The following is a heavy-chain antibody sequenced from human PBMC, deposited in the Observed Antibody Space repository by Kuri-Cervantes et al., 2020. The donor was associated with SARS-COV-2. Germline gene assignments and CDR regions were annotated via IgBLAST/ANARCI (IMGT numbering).Heavy chain of an antibody. CDR1: GGSISSGDYY. CDR2: IYYSGST. Sequence: LRLSCTVSGGSISSGDYYWSWIRQPPGKGLEWIGYIYYSGSTYYDPSLKSRVTISVDTSKNQFSLKLSSVTAADTAVYYCARLGSGWPGIDFWGQGTLVTVSS. V-gene: IGHV4-30-4*01. CDR3: ARLGSGWPGIDF. J-gene: IGHJ4*02. D-gene: IGHD6-19*01.